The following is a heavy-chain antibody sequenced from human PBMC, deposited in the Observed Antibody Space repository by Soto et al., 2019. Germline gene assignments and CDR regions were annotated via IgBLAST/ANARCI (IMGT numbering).Heavy chain of an antibody. CDR3: ARQYSSSWYRDY. CDR2: ISSSSSYI. Sequence: EVQLVESGGGLVKPGGSLRLSCAASGFTFSSYSMNWVRQAPGKGLEWVSSISSSSSYIYYADSVKGRFTISRDNAKNSLYLQMNILRAEDTAVYYCARQYSSSWYRDYWGQGTLLTVSS. D-gene: IGHD6-13*01. V-gene: IGHV3-21*01. CDR1: GFTFSSYS. J-gene: IGHJ4*02.